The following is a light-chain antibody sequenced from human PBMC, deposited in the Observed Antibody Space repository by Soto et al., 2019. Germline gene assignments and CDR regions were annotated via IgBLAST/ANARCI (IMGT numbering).Light chain of an antibody. J-gene: IGKJ5*01. Sequence: EVVLTQSPGTLSLSPGARATLSCRASQRVSSYLAWYQQKPDQSPRLLIYDASNRATGIPARFSGSGSGTDFTLTISSLESEDFAVYYCQQRSNWPLITFGQGTRLEIK. CDR2: DAS. CDR3: QQRSNWPLIT. V-gene: IGKV3-11*01. CDR1: QRVSSY.